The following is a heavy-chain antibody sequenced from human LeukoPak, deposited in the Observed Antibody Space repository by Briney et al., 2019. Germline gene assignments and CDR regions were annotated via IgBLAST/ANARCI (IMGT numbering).Heavy chain of an antibody. D-gene: IGHD7-27*01. CDR1: GYTFTGYY. CDR2: INPNSAGR. J-gene: IGHJ4*02. Sequence: ASVKVSCKAAGYTFTGYYLHWVRQAPGQGLESMGWINPNSAGRKYAQKFQGRVTMTRDTSISTAYMELSRLRSDDTAVYYCARDQTGDGFDYWGQGTLVTVSS. CDR3: ARDQTGDGFDY. V-gene: IGHV1-2*02.